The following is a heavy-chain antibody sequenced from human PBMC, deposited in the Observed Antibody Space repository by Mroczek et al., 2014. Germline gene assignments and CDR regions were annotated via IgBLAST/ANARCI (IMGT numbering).Heavy chain of an antibody. Sequence: VQLVQSGGGLVQPGGSLRLSCAASGFTFSTYNMVWVRQAPGKGLEWISYLSKNGDIKHHADSVEGRVTISRDNAKNSLYLQMNGLGVADTAVYYCARVYIERWGFAFDIWGQGTGGHRLF. CDR3: ARVYIERWGFAFDI. D-gene: IGHD2-21*01. CDR2: LSKNGDIK. V-gene: IGHV3-48*01. CDR1: GFTFSTYN. J-gene: IGHJ3*02.